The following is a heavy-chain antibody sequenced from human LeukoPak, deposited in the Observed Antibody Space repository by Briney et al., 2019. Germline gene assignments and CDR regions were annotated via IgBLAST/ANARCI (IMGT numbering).Heavy chain of an antibody. CDR3: ASQYDFWSFDP. V-gene: IGHV4-59*08. J-gene: IGHJ5*02. D-gene: IGHD3-3*01. CDR1: GASISSYY. Sequence: SETLSLTCSVSGASISSYYWSWIRQPPGRGLEWIGYIHNSGNTNYNPSLKRRVTISVDTPKRELSLKLTSVTAADTAVYYCASQYDFWSFDPWGQGTLVTVSS. CDR2: IHNSGNT.